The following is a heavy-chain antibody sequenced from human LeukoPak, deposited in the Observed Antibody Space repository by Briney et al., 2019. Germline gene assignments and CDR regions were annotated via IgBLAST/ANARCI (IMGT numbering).Heavy chain of an antibody. V-gene: IGHV3-33*01. Sequence: GRCLRLSCAASGFTFSSNGTHCVRQPPRKWRGWVEAIWVEGSNKTYTNSVAGRLCISRDNSKNTLSLQMNSLRAEDTAVYYCARDKPPPYYNDSSEIFDYWGQGTLVTVSS. CDR3: ARDKPPPYYNDSSEIFDY. CDR2: IWVEGSNK. CDR1: GFTFSSNG. D-gene: IGHD3-22*01. J-gene: IGHJ4*02.